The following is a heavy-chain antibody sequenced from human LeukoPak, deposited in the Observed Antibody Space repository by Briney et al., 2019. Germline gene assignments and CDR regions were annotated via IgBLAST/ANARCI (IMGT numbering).Heavy chain of an antibody. D-gene: IGHD3-22*01. V-gene: IGHV1-18*01. CDR3: ARDGRYYYDSSGYYWFDP. J-gene: IGHJ5*02. CDR1: GYTFTSYG. CDR2: ISAYNGNT. Sequence: GASVKVSCKASGYTFTSYGISWVRQAPGQGLEWMGWISAYNGNTNYAQKLQGRVTMTTDTSTSTAYMELWSLRSDDTAVYYCARDGRYYYDSSGYYWFDPWGQGTLVTVFS.